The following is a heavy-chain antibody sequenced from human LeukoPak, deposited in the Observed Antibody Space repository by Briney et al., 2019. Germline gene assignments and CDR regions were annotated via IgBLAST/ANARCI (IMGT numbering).Heavy chain of an antibody. CDR3: AKERARFRGAAAEPFDY. J-gene: IGHJ4*02. V-gene: IGHV3-30*02. D-gene: IGHD6-13*01. CDR2: IRYDGSNK. CDR1: GFTFSSYG. Sequence: PPGGSLRLSCAASGFTFSSYGMHWVRQAPGKGLEWVAFIRYDGSNKYYADSMKGRFTISRDNSKNTLYLQMNSLRAEDTAVYYCAKERARFRGAAAEPFDYWGQGTLVTVSS.